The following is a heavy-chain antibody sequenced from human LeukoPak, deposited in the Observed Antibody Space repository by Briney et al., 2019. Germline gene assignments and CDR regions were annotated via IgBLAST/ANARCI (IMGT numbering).Heavy chain of an antibody. J-gene: IGHJ4*02. D-gene: IGHD3-10*01. CDR2: INPNSGGT. Sequence: ASVKVSCKASGYTSTGYYMHWVRQAPGQGLEWMGRINPNSGGTNYAQKFQGRVTMTRHTTISTAYMELSRLRSDDTAVYYCARDLRFGGAYWGQGTLVTVSS. CDR1: GYTSTGYY. V-gene: IGHV1-2*06. CDR3: ARDLRFGGAY.